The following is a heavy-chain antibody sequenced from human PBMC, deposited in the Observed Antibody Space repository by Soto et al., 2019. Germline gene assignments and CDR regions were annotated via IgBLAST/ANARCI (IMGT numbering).Heavy chain of an antibody. J-gene: IGHJ5*02. Sequence: SPTRTVSGGSLRRGDYYWGLVPPPPGKGLEWIGYIYYSESTNYNPSLKSRVIISVDTSNNQFSLRLSSVTAADTAVYYCARAYYDTSGYSLDPWGQGTLVTVSS. V-gene: IGHV4-61*08. D-gene: IGHD3-22*01. CDR2: IYYSEST. CDR1: GGSLRRGDYY. CDR3: ARAYYDTSGYSLDP.